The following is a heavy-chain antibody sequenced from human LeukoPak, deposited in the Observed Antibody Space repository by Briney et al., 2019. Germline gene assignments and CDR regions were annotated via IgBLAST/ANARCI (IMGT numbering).Heavy chain of an antibody. CDR2: IYYSGST. J-gene: IGHJ5*02. Sequence: SETLSLTCTVSGGSISSGGYYWSWIRQHPGKGLEWIGYIYYSGSTYYNPSLKSRVTISVDTSKNQFSLKLSSVTAADTAVYYCARELREGYGDFNWFDPWGQGTLVTVSS. V-gene: IGHV4-31*03. CDR1: GGSISSGGYY. CDR3: ARELREGYGDFNWFDP. D-gene: IGHD4-17*01.